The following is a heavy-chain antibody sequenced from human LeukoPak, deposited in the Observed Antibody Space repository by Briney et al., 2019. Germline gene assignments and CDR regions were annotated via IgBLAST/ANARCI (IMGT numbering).Heavy chain of an antibody. CDR3: ARALYYYDSSGYANYYYYYGMDV. CDR2: IYYSGST. CDR1: GGSISSYY. D-gene: IGHD3-22*01. J-gene: IGHJ6*02. Sequence: PSETLSLTCTVSGGSISSYYWSWIRQPPGKGLEWIGYIYYSGSTNYNLSLKSRDTISVETSKNQFSLKLSSVTAADTAVYYCARALYYYDSSGYANYYYYYGMDVWGQGTTVTVSS. V-gene: IGHV4-59*01.